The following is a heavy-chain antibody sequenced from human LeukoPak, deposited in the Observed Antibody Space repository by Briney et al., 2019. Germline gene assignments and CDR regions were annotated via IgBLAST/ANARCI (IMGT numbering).Heavy chain of an antibody. J-gene: IGHJ6*02. CDR2: ISYDGSNK. CDR3: ARGRTLGGMDV. V-gene: IGHV3-30-3*01. Sequence: QPGGSLRLSCAASGFTFSSYAMHWVRQAPGKGLEWVAVISYDGSNKYYADSVKGRFTISRDNAKNSLYLQMNSLRAEDTAVYYCARGRTLGGMDVWGQGTTVTVSS. CDR1: GFTFSSYA. D-gene: IGHD1-14*01.